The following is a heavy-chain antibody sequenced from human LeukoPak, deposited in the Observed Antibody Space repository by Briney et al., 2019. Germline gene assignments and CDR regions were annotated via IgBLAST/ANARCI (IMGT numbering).Heavy chain of an antibody. J-gene: IGHJ4*02. D-gene: IGHD2-2*02. V-gene: IGHV4-59*01. CDR1: GGSISRYY. CDR2: IYYSGST. Sequence: SETLSLTRTVSGGSISRYYWSWVRQPPGRGREWIGYIYYSGSTNYNPPLKSRVTISVDTSKNQFSLKLSSVTAADTAVYYCARDEGVPAAIGRTYYFDYWGQGTLVTVSS. CDR3: ARDEGVPAAIGRTYYFDY.